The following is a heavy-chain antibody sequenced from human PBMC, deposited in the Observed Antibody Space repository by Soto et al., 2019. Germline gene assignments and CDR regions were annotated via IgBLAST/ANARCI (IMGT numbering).Heavy chain of an antibody. CDR1: GFTFSSYW. D-gene: IGHD6-6*01. CDR3: ARDKPYSSSSAYYYYGMDV. J-gene: IGHJ6*02. Sequence: EVQLVESGGGLVQPGGSLRLSCAASGFTFSSYWMHWVRQAPGKGLVWVSRINSDGSSTSYVDSVKGRFTISRDNAKNTLYLQMNSLRDEDTAVYYCARDKPYSSSSAYYYYGMDVWGQGTTVTVSS. V-gene: IGHV3-74*01. CDR2: INSDGSST.